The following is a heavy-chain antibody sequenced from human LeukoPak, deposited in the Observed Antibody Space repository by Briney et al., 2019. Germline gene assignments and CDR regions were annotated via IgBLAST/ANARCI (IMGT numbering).Heavy chain of an antibody. CDR3: ASRPVADRV. Sequence: GGSLRLSCAASGFTVSDNDMNWVRQAPRKGLEWVSLIYPGGSTHHADSVKGRFTISRDNTKNTVYLQMHNLRAEDTAVYFCASRPVADRVWGQGTLVTVSS. CDR1: GFTVSDND. CDR2: IYPGGST. J-gene: IGHJ4*02. D-gene: IGHD2-2*01. V-gene: IGHV3-53*01.